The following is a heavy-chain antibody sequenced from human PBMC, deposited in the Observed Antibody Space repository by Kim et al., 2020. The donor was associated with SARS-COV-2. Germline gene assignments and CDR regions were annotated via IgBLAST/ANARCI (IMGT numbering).Heavy chain of an antibody. Sequence: SVKVSCKASGGTFSGYAVSWVRQAPGQGLEWMGKIIPIFNTRDYAQDFQGRVTITADKSTGTAYMELNSLISDDTAVYYCAAGGMAAAETRFDYWGQGTWSPSPQ. CDR3: AAGGMAAAETRFDY. D-gene: IGHD6-13*01. CDR1: GGTFSGYA. CDR2: IIPIFNTR. J-gene: IGHJ4*02. V-gene: IGHV1-69*06.